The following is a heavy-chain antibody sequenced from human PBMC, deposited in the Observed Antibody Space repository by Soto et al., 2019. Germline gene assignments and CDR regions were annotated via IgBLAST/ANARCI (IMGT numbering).Heavy chain of an antibody. CDR3: AREGIAAHIPTD. D-gene: IGHD6-13*01. V-gene: IGHV1-2*02. CDR1: GYTFTGYY. J-gene: IGHJ4*02. CDR2: INPNGGGT. Sequence: QVQVVQSGAVVKKPGASVKVSCKASGYTFTGYYLHWVRQAPGQGLEWLGWINPNGGGTNYAQDFQVRITMTRDASINTAYLEVTRLRSQDTAVYYCAREGIAAHIPTDWGQGTLVTVSS.